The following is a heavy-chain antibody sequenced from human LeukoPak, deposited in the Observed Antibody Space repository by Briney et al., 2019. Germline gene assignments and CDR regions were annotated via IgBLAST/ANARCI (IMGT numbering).Heavy chain of an antibody. J-gene: IGHJ4*02. V-gene: IGHV3-66*01. D-gene: IGHD3-16*01. CDR3: ARDWGYFDY. Sequence: SGGSLRLSCAASGFTFSSYAMSWVRQAPGKGLEWVSVIYSGGSTYYADSVKGRFTISRDNSKNTLYLQMNSLRAEDTAVYYCARDWGYFDYWGQGTLVTVSS. CDR1: GFTFSSYA. CDR2: IYSGGST.